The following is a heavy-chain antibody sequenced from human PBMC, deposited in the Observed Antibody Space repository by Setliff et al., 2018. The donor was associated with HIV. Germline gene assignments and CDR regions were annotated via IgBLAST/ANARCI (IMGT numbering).Heavy chain of an antibody. CDR3: ARDRGSYNFWSGLARGDNWFDP. V-gene: IGHV4-59*11. Sequence: PSETLSLTCTVSGGSISGHYWNWIRQPPGKGLEWIGYIYYSGSTNYNPSLKSRVTMSVDTSKNQFSLNLTSVTAADTAVYYCARDRGSYNFWSGLARGDNWFDPWGQGTLVTVSS. J-gene: IGHJ5*02. D-gene: IGHD3-3*01. CDR2: IYYSGST. CDR1: GGSISGHY.